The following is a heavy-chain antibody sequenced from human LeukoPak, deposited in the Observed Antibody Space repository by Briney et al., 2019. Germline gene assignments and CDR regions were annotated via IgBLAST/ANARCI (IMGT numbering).Heavy chain of an antibody. CDR2: ISSSGSTI. CDR3: SCRIVGATKVDY. CDR1: GFTFSSYE. V-gene: IGHV3-48*03. Sequence: GGSLRLSCAASGFTFSSYEMNWLRQARGKGLEWVSYISSSGSTIYYGDSVKGRFTISRDNAKNSLYLQMNSLKTEDTAVYYCSCRIVGATKVDYWGQGTLVTVSS. D-gene: IGHD1-26*01. J-gene: IGHJ4*02.